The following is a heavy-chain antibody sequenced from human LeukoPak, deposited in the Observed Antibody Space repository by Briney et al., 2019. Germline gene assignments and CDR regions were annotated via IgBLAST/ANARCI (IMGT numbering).Heavy chain of an antibody. Sequence: GGSLRLSCAASGFTFSSYAMSWVRQAPGKGLEWVSAISGSGGSTYYADSVKGRFTISRDNSKNTLYLQMNSLRAEDTAVYYCATVMSFGDYGILGYFDYWGQGTLVTVSS. CDR1: GFTFSSYA. J-gene: IGHJ4*02. D-gene: IGHD4-17*01. V-gene: IGHV3-23*01. CDR2: ISGSGGST. CDR3: ATVMSFGDYGILGYFDY.